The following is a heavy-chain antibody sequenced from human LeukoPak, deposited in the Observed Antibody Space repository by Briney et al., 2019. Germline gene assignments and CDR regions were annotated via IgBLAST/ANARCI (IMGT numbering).Heavy chain of an antibody. J-gene: IGHJ6*02. CDR1: GFTFSRYA. D-gene: IGHD2-21*01. V-gene: IGHV3-23*01. CDR2: MSGSGGPT. Sequence: GGALSLSCAASGFTFSRYAMSWVRQAPGKGVAGDSAMSGSGGPTKYADSVEGRFTISRDNSQNKLYLQMNTLRAEDTAVYYCAKGALGSHMFSLFYYGMDVWGQGTTVTVSS. CDR3: AKGALGSHMFSLFYYGMDV.